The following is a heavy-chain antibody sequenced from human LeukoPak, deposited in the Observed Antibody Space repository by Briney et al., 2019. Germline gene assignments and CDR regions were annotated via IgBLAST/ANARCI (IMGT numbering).Heavy chain of an antibody. Sequence: PSETLSLTCTVSGGSISSYYWSWIRRPPGKGLEWIGYIYYSGSTNYNPSLKSRVTISVDTSKNQFSLKLSSVTAADTAVYYCARVSRYYDSSGYSEAFDIWGQGTMVTVSS. CDR1: GGSISSYY. CDR2: IYYSGST. J-gene: IGHJ3*02. CDR3: ARVSRYYDSSGYSEAFDI. V-gene: IGHV4-59*01. D-gene: IGHD3-22*01.